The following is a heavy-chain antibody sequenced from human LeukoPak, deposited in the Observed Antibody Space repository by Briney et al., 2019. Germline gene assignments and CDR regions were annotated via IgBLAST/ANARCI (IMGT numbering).Heavy chain of an antibody. J-gene: IGHJ5*02. CDR1: GGSISSYY. Sequence: PSETLSLTCTVSGGSISSYYWSWIRQPPGKGLEWIGYIYYSESTNYDPSLKSRVTISVDTSKNQFSLKLSSVTAADTAVHYCARSRVVVGANWFDPWGQGTLVTVSS. V-gene: IGHV4-59*08. CDR3: ARSRVVVGANWFDP. CDR2: IYYSEST. D-gene: IGHD2-2*01.